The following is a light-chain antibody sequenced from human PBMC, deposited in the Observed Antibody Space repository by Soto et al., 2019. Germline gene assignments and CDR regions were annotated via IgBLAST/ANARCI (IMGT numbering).Light chain of an antibody. J-gene: IGKJ1*01. CDR3: QKYNNCPRT. V-gene: IGKV3-15*01. CDR2: DAS. CDR1: QSLSIK. Sequence: DIQITPSPATLSVSPGERATLSCMAIQSLSIKLAWYQQKPGQVPRLLIYDASTGQTGVPARFSGSGSGTEFTLTISSLQSEDVAVYYCQKYNNCPRTFGQGTKVDI.